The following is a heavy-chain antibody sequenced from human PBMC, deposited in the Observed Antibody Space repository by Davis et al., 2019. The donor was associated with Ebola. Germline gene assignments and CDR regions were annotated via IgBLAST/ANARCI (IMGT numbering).Heavy chain of an antibody. CDR2: INHSGST. CDR1: GRSFSGYY. V-gene: IGHV4-34*01. D-gene: IGHD3-22*01. CDR3: ARDYCDSSGYLYYFDS. Sequence: GSLRLSCAVYGRSFSGYYWSWIRQPPGKGLEWIGEINHSGSTNYNPSLQSRVTISVDKAKNQFSLKLNSVTAADTAVYYCARDYCDSSGYLYYFDSWGQGTLVTVSS. J-gene: IGHJ4*02.